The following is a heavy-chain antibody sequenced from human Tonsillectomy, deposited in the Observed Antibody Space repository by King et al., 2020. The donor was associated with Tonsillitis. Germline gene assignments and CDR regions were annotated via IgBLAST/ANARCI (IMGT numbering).Heavy chain of an antibody. D-gene: IGHD1-26*01. CDR3: TRDAGELLPLGVFDI. Sequence: QLQESGPGLVKPSETLSLTCTVPGGSISSYYWSWIRQPAGKGLEWIGRIYTSGSTNYKPSLRSRDTMSVDTTRNKFSLKLSSVTAADTAVYYCTRDAGELLPLGVFDIWGQGTMVTVSS. CDR2: IYTSGST. J-gene: IGHJ3*02. V-gene: IGHV4-4*07. CDR1: GGSISSYY.